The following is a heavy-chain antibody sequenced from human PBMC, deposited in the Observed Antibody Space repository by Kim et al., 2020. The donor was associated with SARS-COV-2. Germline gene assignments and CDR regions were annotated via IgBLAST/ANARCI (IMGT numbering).Heavy chain of an antibody. CDR1: GFAFSTQS. Sequence: GGSLRLSCAASGFAFSTQSMNWVRQAPGKGLEWVSYIRSTGSVIDYADSVKGRFTISRDNAKNSLYLQMSSVRAEDTAVYYCARGVGTTDSNGHYFAYWGQGILVAVSS. J-gene: IGHJ4*02. D-gene: IGHD1-26*01. CDR2: IRSTGSVI. CDR3: ARGVGTTDSNGHYFAY. V-gene: IGHV3-48*04.